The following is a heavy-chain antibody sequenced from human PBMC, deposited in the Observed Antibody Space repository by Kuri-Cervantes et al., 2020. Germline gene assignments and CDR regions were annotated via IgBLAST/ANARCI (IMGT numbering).Heavy chain of an antibody. D-gene: IGHD2-2*01. CDR1: GGSVSSGSYY. CDR3: ARDNIVVVPAASGGFDP. J-gene: IGHJ5*02. V-gene: IGHV4-39*07. CDR2: IYYSGST. Sequence: GSLRLSCTVSGGSVSSGSYYWSWIRQPPGKGLEWIGSIYYSGSTYYNPSLKSRVTISVDTSKNQFSLKLSSVTAADTAVYYCARDNIVVVPAASGGFDPWGQGTLVTVSS.